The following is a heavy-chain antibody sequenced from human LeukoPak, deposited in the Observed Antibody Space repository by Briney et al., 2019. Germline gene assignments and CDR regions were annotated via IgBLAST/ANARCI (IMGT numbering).Heavy chain of an antibody. Sequence: GGSLRLSCAASGFSFSSYGMSWVRQAPGKGLEWISAITGSGGTTYYADSVEGRFTISRDNSKNTLYLQMNSLRAEDTAVYYCAELGITMIGGVWGKGTTVTISS. D-gene: IGHD3-10*02. CDR1: GFSFSSYG. CDR2: ITGSGGTT. V-gene: IGHV3-23*01. J-gene: IGHJ6*04. CDR3: AELGITMIGGV.